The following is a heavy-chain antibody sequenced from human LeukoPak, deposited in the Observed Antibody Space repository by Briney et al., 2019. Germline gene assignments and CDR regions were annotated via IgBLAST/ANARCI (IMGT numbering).Heavy chain of an antibody. Sequence: PGGSLRLSCAASGFTFSNSWMHWVRQAPGKGLVLVSRINTDGSTTTYADSVKGRFTISRDNAKNTLYLQMNSLRAEDTAVYYCARDRSLTGTTSVFDIWGQGTMVTVSS. D-gene: IGHD1-20*01. CDR1: GFTFSNSW. CDR3: ARDRSLTGTTSVFDI. V-gene: IGHV3-74*01. J-gene: IGHJ3*02. CDR2: INTDGSTT.